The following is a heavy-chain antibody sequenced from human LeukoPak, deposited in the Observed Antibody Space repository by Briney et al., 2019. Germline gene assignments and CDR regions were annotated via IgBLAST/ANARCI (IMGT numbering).Heavy chain of an antibody. V-gene: IGHV1-18*01. CDR1: GYTFTSYG. J-gene: IGHJ5*02. D-gene: IGHD3-10*01. CDR2: ISAYNGNT. Sequence: ASVKVSCKASGYTFTSYGISWVRQAPGQGREWMGWISAYNGNTNYAQKLQGRVTMTTDTSTSTAYMELRSLRSDDTAVYYCAREFHYYGSGSYLFRWFDPWGQGTLVTVSS. CDR3: AREFHYYGSGSYLFRWFDP.